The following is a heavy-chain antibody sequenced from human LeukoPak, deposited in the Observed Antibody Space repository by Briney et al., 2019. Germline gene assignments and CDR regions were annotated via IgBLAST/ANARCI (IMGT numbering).Heavy chain of an antibody. J-gene: IGHJ4*02. CDR1: GYSFTTYW. D-gene: IGHD6-19*01. CDR3: ARRGNRGHSSGWE. Sequence: GESLKISCKGSGYSFTTYWIGWVRQAPGQGLEWMGWINPNSGGTNYAQKFQGRVTMTRDMSISTAYMELSRLRSDDTAVYYCARRGNRGHSSGWEWGQGTLVTVSS. CDR2: INPNSGGT. V-gene: IGHV1-2*02.